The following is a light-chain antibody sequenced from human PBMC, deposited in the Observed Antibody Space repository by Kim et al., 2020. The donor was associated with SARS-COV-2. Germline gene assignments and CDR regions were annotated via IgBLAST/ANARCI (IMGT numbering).Light chain of an antibody. J-gene: IGLJ3*02. CDR2: RET. V-gene: IGLV3-9*01. Sequence: ARGQTARINCGGNNSGSKNVHRYEQRPGKVPVLVIYRETNRPPGIPERLSGSNSGNTATLTISRAQAEDEADYYCKVWDSSTGVFRGGTQLTVL. CDR1: NSGSKN. CDR3: KVWDSSTGV.